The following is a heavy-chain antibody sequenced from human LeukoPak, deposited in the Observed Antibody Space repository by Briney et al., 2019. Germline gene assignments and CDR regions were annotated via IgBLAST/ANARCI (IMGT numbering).Heavy chain of an antibody. Sequence: GASVKVSCKASGYTFTSYYMHWVRQAPGQGLEWMGWISTYNGNTNYAQKLQGRVTMTTDTSTSTAYMELRSLRSDDTAVYYCARDSGWGPGDYMDVWGKGTTVTVSS. V-gene: IGHV1-18*04. J-gene: IGHJ6*03. D-gene: IGHD6-19*01. CDR2: ISTYNGNT. CDR1: GYTFTSYY. CDR3: ARDSGWGPGDYMDV.